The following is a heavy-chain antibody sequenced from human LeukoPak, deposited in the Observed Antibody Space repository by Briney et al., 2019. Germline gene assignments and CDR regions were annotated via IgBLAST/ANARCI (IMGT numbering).Heavy chain of an antibody. CDR1: GYTFTTYY. Sequence: GASVKVSCKPSGYTFTTYYMHWVRQAPGQGLEWMGIINPRGGSRSYAQRLKGRVTMTSDTSRSTVYMELSSLRSEDTAVYYCARPAPTGVDAFDIWGQGTLVTVSS. V-gene: IGHV1-46*01. J-gene: IGHJ3*02. CDR2: INPRGGSR. D-gene: IGHD3-10*01. CDR3: ARPAPTGVDAFDI.